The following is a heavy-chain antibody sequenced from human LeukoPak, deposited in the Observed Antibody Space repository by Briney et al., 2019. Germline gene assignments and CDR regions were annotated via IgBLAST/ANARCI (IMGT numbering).Heavy chain of an antibody. J-gene: IGHJ5*02. CDR2: IYYSGST. CDR1: GGSISSGGYY. Sequence: SETLSLTCTVSGGSISSGGYYWSWIRQHRGMGLEWIGYIYYSGSTYYNPSLKSRVTISVDTSKNQFSLKLSSVTAADTAVYYCARSSRNWFDPWGQGTLVTVSS. CDR3: ARSSRNWFDP. V-gene: IGHV4-31*03.